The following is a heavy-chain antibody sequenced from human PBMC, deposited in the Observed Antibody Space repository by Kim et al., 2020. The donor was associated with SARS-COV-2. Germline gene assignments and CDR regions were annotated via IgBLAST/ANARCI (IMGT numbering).Heavy chain of an antibody. D-gene: IGHD3-3*01. V-gene: IGHV3-23*01. CDR3: AKDPGGFWSGTFDD. J-gene: IGHJ4*02. Sequence: VDSVRGRFTISRDTSKNTLYRQMNSVRAEDTAVYYCAKDPGGFWSGTFDDWGQGTLVTVSS.